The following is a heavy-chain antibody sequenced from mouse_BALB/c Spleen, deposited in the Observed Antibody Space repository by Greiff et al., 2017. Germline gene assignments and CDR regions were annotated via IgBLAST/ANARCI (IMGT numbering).Heavy chain of an antibody. CDR3: ARHRRSTTAYYYAMDY. Sequence: EVHLVESGGGLVKPGGSLKLSCAASGFAFSSYDMSWVRQTPEKRLEWVAYISSGGGSTYYPDTVKGRFTISRDNAKNTLYLQMSSLKSEDTAMYYCARHRRSTTAYYYAMDYWGQGTSVTVSS. V-gene: IGHV5-12-1*01. CDR1: GFAFSSYD. J-gene: IGHJ4*01. CDR2: ISSGGGST. D-gene: IGHD1-2*01.